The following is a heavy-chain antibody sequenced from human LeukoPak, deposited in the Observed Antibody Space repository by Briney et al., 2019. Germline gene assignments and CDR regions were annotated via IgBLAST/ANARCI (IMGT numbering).Heavy chain of an antibody. Sequence: GGSLRLSCAASGFTFSSYGMHWVRQAPGKGLEWVAVIWYDGSNKYYADSVKGRFTISRDNSKNTLYLQMNSLRAEDTAVYYCAKDPLGLSAFDIWGQGIMVTVSS. V-gene: IGHV3-33*06. J-gene: IGHJ3*02. CDR2: IWYDGSNK. CDR3: AKDPLGLSAFDI. D-gene: IGHD1-26*01. CDR1: GFTFSSYG.